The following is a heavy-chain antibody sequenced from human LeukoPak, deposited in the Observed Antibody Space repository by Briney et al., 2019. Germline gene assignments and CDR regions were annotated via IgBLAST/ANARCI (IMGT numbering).Heavy chain of an antibody. CDR2: IYYSGRP. Sequence: SETLSLTCTVSGGSISSYYWSWIRQPPGKGLEWIGYIYYSGRPKYNPSLKSRVTISVDTSKNQFSLKLSSVTAADTAVYYRAGSNDSGYYSNWFDPWGQGTLVTVSS. CDR3: AGSNDSGYYSNWFDP. CDR1: GGSISSYY. D-gene: IGHD3-22*01. V-gene: IGHV4-59*13. J-gene: IGHJ5*02.